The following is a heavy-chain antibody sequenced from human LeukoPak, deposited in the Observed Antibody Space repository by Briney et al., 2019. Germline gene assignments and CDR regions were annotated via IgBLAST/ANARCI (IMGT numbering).Heavy chain of an antibody. V-gene: IGHV5-51*01. CDR1: GYSFTSYW. CDR2: IYPGDSDT. CDR3: ARHVHDFWSGYYNVGNWFDP. J-gene: IGHJ5*02. D-gene: IGHD3-3*01. Sequence: GESLKISCKGSGYSFTSYWIGWVRQMPGKGLEWMGIIYPGDSDTRYSPSFQGQVTISADKSISTAYLQLSSLKASDTAIYYCARHVHDFWSGYYNVGNWFDPWGQGTLVTVSS.